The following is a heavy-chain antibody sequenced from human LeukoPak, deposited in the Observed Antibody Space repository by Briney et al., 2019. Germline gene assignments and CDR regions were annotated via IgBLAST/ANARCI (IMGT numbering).Heavy chain of an antibody. D-gene: IGHD2-2*01. CDR3: ARGYCSSTSCSIDC. J-gene: IGHJ4*02. CDR2: ITSSGNYM. Sequence: PGGSLRLSCAASGFTFSSHSMNWVRQAPGKGLEWVSSITSSGNYMYYADSVKGRFTISRDNAKNSLYLQMNSLRAEDTAVYYCARGYCSSTSCSIDCWGQGTLVTVSS. CDR1: GFTFSSHS. V-gene: IGHV3-21*01.